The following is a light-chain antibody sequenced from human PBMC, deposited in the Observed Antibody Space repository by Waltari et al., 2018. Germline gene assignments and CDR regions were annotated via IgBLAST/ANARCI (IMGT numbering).Light chain of an antibody. CDR2: DVS. Sequence: QSALTQPPSASGSPGQSVAISCTGTSSDVGGYNYVSWYQQHPGKAPKLIIYDVSKRPSGVQGGFSGSRAGNSASLTVAGLQAGHGADFYCSSDSGSDDRVVFGGGAKLTV. J-gene: IGLJ2*01. CDR1: SSDVGGYNY. CDR3: SSDSGSDDRVV. V-gene: IGLV2-8*01.